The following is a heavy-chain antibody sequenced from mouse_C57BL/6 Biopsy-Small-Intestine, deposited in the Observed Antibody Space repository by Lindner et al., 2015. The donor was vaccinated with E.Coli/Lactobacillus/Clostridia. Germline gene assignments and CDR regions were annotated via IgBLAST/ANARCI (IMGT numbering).Heavy chain of an antibody. CDR1: GYNFRGYY. Sequence: SVKVSCKTSGYNFRGYYMHWVRQAPGRGLEWMGYINPSTGATKYAPDFQDWVTMTRDTSITTAYLEVNRLRSDDAAVYYCAREYSGYAFKAFDVWGQGTMVTVSS. J-gene: IGHJ1*01. D-gene: IGHD1-1*01. V-gene: IGHV1-53*01. CDR2: INPSTGAT. CDR3: AREYSGYAFKAFDV.